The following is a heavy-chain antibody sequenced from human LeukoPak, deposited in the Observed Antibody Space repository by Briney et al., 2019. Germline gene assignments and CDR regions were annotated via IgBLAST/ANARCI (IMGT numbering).Heavy chain of an antibody. CDR2: ISGDGGST. J-gene: IGHJ4*02. CDR1: GFTFSSYA. D-gene: IGHD1-26*01. V-gene: IGHV3-43*02. Sequence: PGGSLRLSCAASGFTFSSYAMHWVRQAPGKGLEWVSLISGDGGSTYYADSVKGRFTISRDNSKNSLYLQMNSLRTEDTALYYCAKDFRDFNVGVCPKCLVGASPNYFDYWGQGTLVTVSS. CDR3: AKDFRDFNVGVCPKCLVGASPNYFDY.